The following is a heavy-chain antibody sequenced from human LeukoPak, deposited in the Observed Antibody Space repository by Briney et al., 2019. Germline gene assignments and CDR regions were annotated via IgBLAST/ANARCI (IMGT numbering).Heavy chain of an antibody. Sequence: SETLSLTCTVSGYSISSGYYWGWIRQPPGKGLEWIGNIYHGGSTYYNPSLKSRVTISGDTSKNQFSLNLRSVTAAHTAVYYCARVTSSSWFEGYFDYWGQGTLVTVSS. CDR2: IYHGGST. V-gene: IGHV4-38-2*02. CDR1: GYSISSGYY. D-gene: IGHD6-13*01. CDR3: ARVTSSSWFEGYFDY. J-gene: IGHJ4*02.